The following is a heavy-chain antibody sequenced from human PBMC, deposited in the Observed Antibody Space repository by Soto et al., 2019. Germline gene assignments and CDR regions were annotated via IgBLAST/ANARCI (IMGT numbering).Heavy chain of an antibody. D-gene: IGHD2-2*01. CDR2: ISDTGSSH. J-gene: IGHJ4*02. Sequence: GGSLRLSCVGSGFTFSPYGMHWVRQAPGKGLEGVAVISDTGSSHYYAASVEGRFTISRENSKNTLSLHMDRLRVEDTAVYYCAKDRGGDCPDNSCYFGADYWGQGTPVTVSS. CDR3: AKDRGGDCPDNSCYFGADY. CDR1: GFTFSPYG. V-gene: IGHV3-30*18.